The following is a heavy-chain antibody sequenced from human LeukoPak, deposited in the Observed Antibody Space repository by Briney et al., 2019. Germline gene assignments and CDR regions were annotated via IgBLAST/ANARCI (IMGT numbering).Heavy chain of an antibody. J-gene: IGHJ4*02. CDR3: ARGFAGGPFDY. D-gene: IGHD4-23*01. Sequence: GGSLRLSCTASGFTFDDYGMSWVRQAPGKGLEWVSGISRNGGSTGFADSLKGRLTISRDNAKHSLYLQMNSLRAEDTALYYCARGFAGGPFDYWGQGTLVTVSS. CDR2: ISRNGGST. V-gene: IGHV3-20*04. CDR1: GFTFDDYG.